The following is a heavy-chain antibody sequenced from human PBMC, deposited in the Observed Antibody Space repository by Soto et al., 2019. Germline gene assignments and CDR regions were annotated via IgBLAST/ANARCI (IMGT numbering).Heavy chain of an antibody. V-gene: IGHV3-23*01. CDR3: ARVNGGYSGRYYFDY. CDR1: GFTFSNSA. CDR2: VSGSGRTT. D-gene: IGHD5-12*01. Sequence: GGSLRLSCAASGFTFSNSAINWVRQAPGNGLEWASAVSGSGRTTYYADSVKGRFTISRDNAKNSLYLQMNSLRAEDTAVYYCARVNGGYSGRYYFDYWGQGTLVTVSS. J-gene: IGHJ4*02.